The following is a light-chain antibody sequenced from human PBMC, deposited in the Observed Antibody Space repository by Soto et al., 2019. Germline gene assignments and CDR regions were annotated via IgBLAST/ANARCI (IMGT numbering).Light chain of an antibody. V-gene: IGKV1-9*01. CDR1: QGISSY. CDR2: AAS. Sequence: IQLTQSPSSLSASVGDRVNITCRASQGISSYLAWYQQKPGKAPKLLIYAASTLQSGVPSRFSGSGSGTDFTLTISSLQPEDFATYYCQQLNSYPLTFGGGTKWIS. J-gene: IGKJ4*01. CDR3: QQLNSYPLT.